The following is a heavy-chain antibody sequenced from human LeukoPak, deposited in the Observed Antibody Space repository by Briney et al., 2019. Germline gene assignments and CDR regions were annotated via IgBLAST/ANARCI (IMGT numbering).Heavy chain of an antibody. V-gene: IGHV3-11*01. CDR3: AKPQVGDLYYFDY. J-gene: IGHJ4*02. CDR1: GFTFSDYY. D-gene: IGHD1-26*01. Sequence: GGSLRLSCAASGFTFSDYYMSWIRQAPGKGLEWVSYISSSGSTTYYADSVKGRFTISRDTSKNTLYLQMNSLRAEDTAVYYCAKPQVGDLYYFDYWGQGTLVTVSS. CDR2: ISSSGSTT.